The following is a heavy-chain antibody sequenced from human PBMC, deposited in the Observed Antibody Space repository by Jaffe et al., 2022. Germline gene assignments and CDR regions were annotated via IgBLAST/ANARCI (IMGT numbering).Heavy chain of an antibody. Sequence: EVQLVESGGGLVQPGGSLRLSCAASGFTVSSNYMSWVRQAPGKGLEWVSVIYSGGSTYYADSVKGRFTISRHNSKNTLYLQMNSLRAEDTAVYYCAIPSRDGYNWYAFDIWGQGTMVTVSS. CDR3: AIPSRDGYNWYAFDI. D-gene: IGHD5-12*01. V-gene: IGHV3-53*04. CDR2: IYSGGST. CDR1: GFTVSSNY. J-gene: IGHJ3*02.